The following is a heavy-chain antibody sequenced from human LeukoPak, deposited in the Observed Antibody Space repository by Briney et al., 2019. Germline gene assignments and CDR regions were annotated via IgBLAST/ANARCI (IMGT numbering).Heavy chain of an antibody. D-gene: IGHD6-19*01. CDR2: ISGSGGST. Sequence: PGGSLRLSCAASGFTFSGYAMSWVRQAPGKGLEWVSAISGSGGSTYYADSVKGRFTISRDNSKNTLYLQMNSLKAEDTAVYYCAKDPVVYHGGSGWHYFDYWGQGTLVTVSS. V-gene: IGHV3-23*01. CDR3: AKDPVVYHGGSGWHYFDY. J-gene: IGHJ4*02. CDR1: GFTFSGYA.